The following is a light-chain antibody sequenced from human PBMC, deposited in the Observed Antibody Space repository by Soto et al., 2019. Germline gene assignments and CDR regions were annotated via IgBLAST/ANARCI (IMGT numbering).Light chain of an antibody. J-gene: IGLJ3*02. CDR2: EVS. V-gene: IGLV2-14*01. CDR1: SSDVGGYNY. CDR3: SSYTRSSTLWV. Sequence: QSVLTQPASVSGSPGQSITISCTGTSSDVGGYNYVSWYQQHPGKAPKLMIYEVSNRPSGVSNRFSGSKSGNTASLTISGLQAEDEADYYCSSYTRSSTLWVFGGGTKLTVL.